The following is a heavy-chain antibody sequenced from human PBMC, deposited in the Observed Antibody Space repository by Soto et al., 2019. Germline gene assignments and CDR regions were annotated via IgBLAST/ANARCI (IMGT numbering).Heavy chain of an antibody. V-gene: IGHV3-23*01. D-gene: IGHD6-13*01. Sequence: HPGGSLRLSCAASGFTFSSYAMSWVRQAPGKGLEWVSAISGSGGSTYYADSVKGRFTISRDNSKNTLYLQMNSLRAEDTAVYYCAKVQAAAGPNYYYYYGMDLWGQGTTVTVSS. CDR1: GFTFSSYA. J-gene: IGHJ6*02. CDR2: ISGSGGST. CDR3: AKVQAAAGPNYYYYYGMDL.